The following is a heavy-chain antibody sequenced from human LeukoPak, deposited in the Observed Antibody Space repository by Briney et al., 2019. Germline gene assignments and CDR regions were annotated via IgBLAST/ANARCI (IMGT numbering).Heavy chain of an antibody. V-gene: IGHV4-31*03. CDR2: IYYSGST. J-gene: IGHJ4*02. CDR1: GGSISSGGYY. D-gene: IGHD6-19*01. Sequence: SQTLSLTCTVSGGSISSGGYYWSWIRQHPGKGLEWIGYIYYSGSTYYNPSLKSRVTISVDTSKNQFSLKLSSVTAADTAVYYCARSVAVAGTLDYWGQGTLVTVSS. CDR3: ARSVAVAGTLDY.